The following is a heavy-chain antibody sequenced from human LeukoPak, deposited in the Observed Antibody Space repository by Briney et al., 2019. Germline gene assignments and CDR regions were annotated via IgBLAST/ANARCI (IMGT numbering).Heavy chain of an antibody. D-gene: IGHD6-6*01. Sequence: ASVTVSCKSSGYTFTGYYMHWVRHAPGQGLEWVGWINPNSGGTNYAQKSQGRVTMTRDTPISTAYMELSRLRSDDTAVYYCARASIPYSSSSWFDPWGQGTLVTVSS. J-gene: IGHJ5*02. CDR1: GYTFTGYY. CDR2: INPNSGGT. V-gene: IGHV1-2*02. CDR3: ARASIPYSSSSWFDP.